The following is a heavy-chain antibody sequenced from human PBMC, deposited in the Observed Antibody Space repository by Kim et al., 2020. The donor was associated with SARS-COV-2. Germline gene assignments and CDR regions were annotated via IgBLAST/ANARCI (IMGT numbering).Heavy chain of an antibody. V-gene: IGHV4-39*01. J-gene: IGHJ1*01. Sequence: YIKSRVTISVDTSKNQFSLKLRSVTAADTAEYYCARRIRLYYGSRGPLQDWGQGTLVTVSS. CDR3: ARRIRLYYGSRGPLQD. D-gene: IGHD3-10*01.